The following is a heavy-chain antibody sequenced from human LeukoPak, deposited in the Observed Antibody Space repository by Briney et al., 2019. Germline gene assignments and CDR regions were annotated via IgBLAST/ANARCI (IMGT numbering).Heavy chain of an antibody. V-gene: IGHV4-4*07. CDR3: ARGYRGLPDFEY. J-gene: IGHJ4*02. Sequence: SSETLSLTCTVLGDSISTFYWSWIRQPAGKGLEWIGRFYTSGSANYNASLKSRVTMSVDTSKNQFFLKLSSVTAADTAVYYCARGYRGLPDFEYWGQGTLVTVSS. D-gene: IGHD1-26*01. CDR1: GDSISTFY. CDR2: FYTSGSA.